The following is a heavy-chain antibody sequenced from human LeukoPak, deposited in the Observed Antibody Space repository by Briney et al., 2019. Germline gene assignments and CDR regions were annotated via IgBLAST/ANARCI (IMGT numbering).Heavy chain of an antibody. V-gene: IGHV3-30*02. CDR2: MWYDGRNT. Sequence: GGSLRLSCSASGFTLSSFGMVWVRQAPGKGLEWVSLMWYDGRNTYYADSVKGRFTISRDNSKNTVYLQMNSLRGEDTAVYYCARVGDMEAFDIWVQGTRVTVSS. CDR1: GFTLSSFG. CDR3: ARVGDMEAFDI. D-gene: IGHD3-16*01. J-gene: IGHJ3*02.